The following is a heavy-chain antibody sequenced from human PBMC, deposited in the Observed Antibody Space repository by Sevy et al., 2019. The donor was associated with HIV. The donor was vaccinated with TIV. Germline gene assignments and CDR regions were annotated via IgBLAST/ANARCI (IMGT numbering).Heavy chain of an antibody. Sequence: SETLSLTCTVSGGSISSYYWSWIRQPAGKGLEWIGRIYTSGSSNYDPCLKSRVTMSVDTSKNQFSLKLSSVTAADTAVYYCARGGSSWLEIGWFDPWGQGTLVTVSS. D-gene: IGHD6-13*01. V-gene: IGHV4-4*07. CDR3: ARGGSSWLEIGWFDP. J-gene: IGHJ5*02. CDR2: IYTSGSS. CDR1: GGSISSYY.